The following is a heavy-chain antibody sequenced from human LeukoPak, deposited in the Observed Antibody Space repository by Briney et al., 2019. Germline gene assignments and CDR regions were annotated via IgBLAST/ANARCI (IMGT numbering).Heavy chain of an antibody. CDR3: ARPLWFGDTGDY. V-gene: IGHV3-7*01. CDR2: IKQDGSEK. J-gene: IGHJ4*02. D-gene: IGHD3-10*01. Sequence: PGGSLRLSCAASGFTFSDYWMTWVRQAPGKGLEWVANIKQDGSEKYYVDSVKGRFTISRDSAKNSLYLQMNSLRAEDTAVYYCARPLWFGDTGDYWGQGTLVTVSS. CDR1: GFTFSDYW.